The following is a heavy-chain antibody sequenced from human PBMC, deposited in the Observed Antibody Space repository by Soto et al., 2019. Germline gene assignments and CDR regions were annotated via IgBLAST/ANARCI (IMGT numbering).Heavy chain of an antibody. CDR3: AKHLSLISSIENGMDV. CDR2: VGRSGANT. V-gene: IGHV3-23*01. CDR1: GFIFRNYV. Sequence: GGSLRLSCAASGFIFRNYVMTWVRQAPGKGLEWVSAVGRSGANTHYADSVKGRFTISRDNSRNTVYLQMNSLTAEDTAVYYCAKHLSLISSIENGMDVWGQGITVTVSS. J-gene: IGHJ6*02. D-gene: IGHD3-10*01.